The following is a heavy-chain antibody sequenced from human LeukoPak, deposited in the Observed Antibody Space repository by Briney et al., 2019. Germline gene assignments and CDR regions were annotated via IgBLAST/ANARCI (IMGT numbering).Heavy chain of an antibody. D-gene: IGHD6-25*01. CDR1: SGSISSSSYY. V-gene: IGHV4-39*07. Sequence: SETLSLTCTVSSGSISSSSYYWGWIRQPPGKGLEWIGSIYYSGSTYYNPSLKSRVTISVDTSKNQFSLKLSSVTAADTAVYYCARVGIAAAPGVWFDPWGQGTLVTVSS. CDR2: IYYSGST. J-gene: IGHJ5*02. CDR3: ARVGIAAAPGVWFDP.